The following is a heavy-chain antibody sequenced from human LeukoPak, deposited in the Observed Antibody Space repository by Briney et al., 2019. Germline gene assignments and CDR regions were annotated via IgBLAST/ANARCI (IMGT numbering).Heavy chain of an antibody. CDR1: GFTFSSYW. Sequence: GGSLRLSCAASGFTFSSYWMSWVRQAPGKGLGWVANIKQDGSEKYYVDSVKGRFTISRDNAKNSLYLQMNSLRAEDTAVYYCARDSLYDSSGYSPKFDYWGQGTLVTVSS. CDR3: ARDSLYDSSGYSPKFDY. CDR2: IKQDGSEK. J-gene: IGHJ4*02. D-gene: IGHD3-22*01. V-gene: IGHV3-7*01.